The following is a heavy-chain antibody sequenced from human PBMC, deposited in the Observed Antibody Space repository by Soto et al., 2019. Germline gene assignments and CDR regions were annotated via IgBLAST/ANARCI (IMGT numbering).Heavy chain of an antibody. V-gene: IGHV3-30-3*01. J-gene: IGHJ5*02. CDR2: TSYDGSNK. Sequence: QVQLVESGGGVVQPGRSQRLSCAASGLTFSSYVMHWVRQAPGKGLEWVAVTSYDGSNKYYADSVKGRFTISRDNSRNTLYLQMNSLRAEDTAVYYCARAREYCSSGSCYPNWFDPWGQGTLVTVSS. CDR1: GLTFSSYV. D-gene: IGHD2-15*01. CDR3: ARAREYCSSGSCYPNWFDP.